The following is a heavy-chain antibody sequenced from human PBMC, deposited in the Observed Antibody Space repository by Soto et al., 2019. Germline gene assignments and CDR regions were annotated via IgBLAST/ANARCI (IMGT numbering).Heavy chain of an antibody. CDR1: GYTLTELS. J-gene: IGHJ3*02. V-gene: IGHV1-24*01. CDR2: FDTEDGET. Sequence: ASVKVSCKVSGYTLTELSMHWVRQAPGKGLEWMGGFDTEDGETIYAQKFQGRVTMTEDTSTDTAYMELSSLRSEDTAVDYCATVRNCSGSDAFDIWGQGTMVTVSS. CDR3: ATVRNCSGSDAFDI. D-gene: IGHD6-6*01.